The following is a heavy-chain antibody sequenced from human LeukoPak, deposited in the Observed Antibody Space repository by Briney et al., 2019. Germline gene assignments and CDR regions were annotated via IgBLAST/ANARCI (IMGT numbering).Heavy chain of an antibody. J-gene: IGHJ4*02. D-gene: IGHD3-10*01. CDR2: IYYSGST. V-gene: IGHV4-39*01. Sequence: SETLSLTCTVSGGSISSSSDYWGWIRQPPGKGLEWIGSIYYSGSTYYNPSLKSRVTISVDTSKNQFSLKLSSVTAADTAVYYCARRSMVRGVIIFDYWGQGTLVTVSS. CDR3: ARRSMVRGVIIFDY. CDR1: GGSISSSSDY.